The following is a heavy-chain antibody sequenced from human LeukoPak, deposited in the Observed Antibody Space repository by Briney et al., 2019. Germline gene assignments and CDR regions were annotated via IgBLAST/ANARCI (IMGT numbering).Heavy chain of an antibody. CDR3: AIDLGDSSGYYFAY. CDR1: GGSISSSSYY. CDR2: IYYSGST. Sequence: SETLSLTCTVSGGSISSSSYYWGWIRQPPGKGLEWIGSIYYSGSTYYNPSLKSRVTISVDTSKNQFSLKLSSVTAADTAVYYCAIDLGDSSGYYFAYWGQGTLVTVSS. D-gene: IGHD3-22*01. J-gene: IGHJ4*02. V-gene: IGHV4-39*07.